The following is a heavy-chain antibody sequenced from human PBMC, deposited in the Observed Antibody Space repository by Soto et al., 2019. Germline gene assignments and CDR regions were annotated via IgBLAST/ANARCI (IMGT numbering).Heavy chain of an antibody. CDR1: GYTFTGYY. D-gene: IGHD4-17*01. J-gene: IGHJ6*02. CDR3: ARDNCGDEESDYYYGMDV. Sequence: WASVKVSCKASGYTFTGYYMHWVRQAPGQGLEWMGWINPNSGGTNYAQKFQGRVTMTRDMSISTAYMELSRLRSDDTAVYYCARDNCGDEESDYYYGMDVWGQGTTVTVSS. CDR2: INPNSGGT. V-gene: IGHV1-2*02.